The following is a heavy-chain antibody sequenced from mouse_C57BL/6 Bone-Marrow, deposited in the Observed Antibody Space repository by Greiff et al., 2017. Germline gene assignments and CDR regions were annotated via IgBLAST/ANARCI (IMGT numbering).Heavy chain of an antibody. D-gene: IGHD2-5*01. J-gene: IGHJ1*03. V-gene: IGHV1-55*01. CDR2: IYPGRGST. Sequence: QVQLQQPGAELVKPGASVKMSCKASGYTFTSYWITWVKQRPGQGLEWIGDIYPGRGSTNYNEKFKNKATLTVDTSSSTAYMQLSSLTSEDSAVYDGARPYYSNYWYFDVGGTGTTVTVSA. CDR1: GYTFTSYW. CDR3: ARPYYSNYWYFDV.